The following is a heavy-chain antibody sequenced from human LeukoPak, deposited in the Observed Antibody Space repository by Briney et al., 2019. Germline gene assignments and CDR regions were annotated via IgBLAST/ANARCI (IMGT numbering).Heavy chain of an antibody. V-gene: IGHV3-23*01. CDR2: ISGSGDST. D-gene: IGHD6-13*01. Sequence: GGSLRLSCAASGFTFSSYAMSWVRQVPGKGLEWVSAISGSGDSTYYGDSVKGRFTISRDNSKNTLYPQMNSLRAEDTAVYYCAKTRPLDSSSWSHGDYWGQGTLVTVSS. CDR3: AKTRPLDSSSWSHGDY. CDR1: GFTFSSYA. J-gene: IGHJ4*02.